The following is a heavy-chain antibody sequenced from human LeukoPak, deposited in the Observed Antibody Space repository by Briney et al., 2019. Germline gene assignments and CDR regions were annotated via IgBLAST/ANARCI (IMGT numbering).Heavy chain of an antibody. D-gene: IGHD3-9*01. CDR3: ARRGFDWLPLSYYYYYYMDV. J-gene: IGHJ6*03. V-gene: IGHV4-39*07. CDR2: IFNSGST. Sequence: SETLSLTCTVSGGSISSSKYYWGWIRQPPGKGLEWIGTIFNSGSTNYNPSLKSRVTISVDTSKNQFSLKLSSVTAADTAVYYCARRGFDWLPLSYYYYYYMDVWGKGTTVTISS. CDR1: GGSISSSKYY.